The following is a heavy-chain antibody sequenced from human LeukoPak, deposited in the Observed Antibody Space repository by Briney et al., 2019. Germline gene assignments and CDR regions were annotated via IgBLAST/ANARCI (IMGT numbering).Heavy chain of an antibody. CDR1: GNYW. D-gene: IGHD2/OR15-2a*01. V-gene: IGHV3-74*01. Sequence: GGSLRLSCAASGNYWMHWVRQVPGQGLVWVSHINSDGSWTSYADSVKGRFTIYKDKATNTVYLQMNRLRAEDTAVYYCVSFYEPYWGRGTLVTVSS. CDR2: INSDGSWT. CDR3: VSFYEPY. J-gene: IGHJ4*02.